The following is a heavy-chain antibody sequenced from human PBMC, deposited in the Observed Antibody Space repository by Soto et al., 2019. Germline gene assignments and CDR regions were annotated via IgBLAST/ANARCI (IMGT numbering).Heavy chain of an antibody. D-gene: IGHD3-9*01. CDR3: ARVATHILTGYYKPHYYFDY. Sequence: GASVKVSCKASGNTFISYAIHWGRQAPGQRLEWMGWINADNGNTKYSQKFQGRVTITRDTSASTAYMELSSLRSEDTAVYYCARVATHILTGYYKPHYYFDYWGQGTLVTVSS. J-gene: IGHJ4*02. CDR2: INADNGNT. V-gene: IGHV1-3*01. CDR1: GNTFISYA.